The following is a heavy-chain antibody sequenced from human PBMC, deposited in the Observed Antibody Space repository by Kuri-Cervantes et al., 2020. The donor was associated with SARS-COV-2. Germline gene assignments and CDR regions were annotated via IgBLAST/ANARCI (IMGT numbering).Heavy chain of an antibody. Sequence: ASVKVSCKASGYTFTSYYMHWVRQAPGQGLEWMGIINPSGGSTSYAQKFQGRVTMTRDTSTSTVYMELSGLRSEDTAVYYCARDGDYSNYGMYYFDYWGQGTLVTVSS. J-gene: IGHJ4*02. CDR2: INPSGGST. CDR1: GYTFTSYY. V-gene: IGHV1-46*01. CDR3: ARDGDYSNYGMYYFDY. D-gene: IGHD4-11*01.